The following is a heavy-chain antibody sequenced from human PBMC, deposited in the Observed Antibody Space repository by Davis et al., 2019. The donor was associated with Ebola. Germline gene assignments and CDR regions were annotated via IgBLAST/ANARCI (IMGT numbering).Heavy chain of an antibody. CDR1: GFTINSFW. CDR2: IKTDGGEK. D-gene: IGHD7-27*01. V-gene: IGHV3-7*03. CDR3: ARGGLNGAFDS. Sequence: GESLKISCAASGFTINSFWMSWVRQAPGRGLEWVANIKTDGGEKFYVDSMKGRLTISRDNAKNSLYLQMDSLRGDDTAVYYCARGGLNGAFDSWGQGTLVTVSS. J-gene: IGHJ4*02.